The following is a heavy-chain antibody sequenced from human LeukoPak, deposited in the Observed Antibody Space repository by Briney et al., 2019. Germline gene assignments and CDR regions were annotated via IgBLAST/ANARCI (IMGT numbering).Heavy chain of an antibody. CDR2: LNHSGST. CDR1: SGSFSGYY. J-gene: IGHJ4*02. CDR3: ARGFSSSYYDSSGYRLDY. D-gene: IGHD3-22*01. Sequence: PSETLSLTCAVSSGSFSGYYWSWLRQPPGKGLEWIGELNHSGSTNYNPSLKSRVTISVDTSKNQFSLKLSSVTAADTAVYYCARGFSSSYYDSSGYRLDYWGQGTLVTVSS. V-gene: IGHV4-34*01.